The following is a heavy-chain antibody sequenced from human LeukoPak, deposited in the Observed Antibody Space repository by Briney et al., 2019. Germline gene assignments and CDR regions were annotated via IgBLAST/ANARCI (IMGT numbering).Heavy chain of an antibody. CDR3: ARGATGGLRYFDY. V-gene: IGHV1-3*03. CDR1: VYTFTSYA. Sequence: GASVKVSCKASVYTFTSYAMHWVRQAPGQRLEWMGWINAGNGNTKYSQEFQGRVTITRDTSASTAYMELSSLRSEDMAVYYCARGATGGLRYFDYWGQGTLVTVSS. D-gene: IGHD3-16*01. CDR2: INAGNGNT. J-gene: IGHJ4*02.